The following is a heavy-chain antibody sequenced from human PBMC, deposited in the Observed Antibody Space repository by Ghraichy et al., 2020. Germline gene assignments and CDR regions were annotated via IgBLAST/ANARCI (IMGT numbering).Heavy chain of an antibody. J-gene: IGHJ4*02. CDR3: ARAYGDTPFDY. CDR2: ISSSSSTI. V-gene: IGHV3-48*01. Sequence: GGSLRLSCAASGFTFSSYSMNWVRQAPGKGLEWVSYISSSSSTIYYADSVKGRFTISRDNAKNSLYLQMNSLRAEDTAVYYCARAYGDTPFDYWGQGTLVTVSS. CDR1: GFTFSSYS. D-gene: IGHD4-17*01.